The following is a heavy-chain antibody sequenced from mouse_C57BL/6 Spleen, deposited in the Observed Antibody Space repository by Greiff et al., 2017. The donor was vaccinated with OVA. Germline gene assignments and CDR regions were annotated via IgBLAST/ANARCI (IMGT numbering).Heavy chain of an antibody. V-gene: IGHV1-52*01. CDR2: IDPSDSET. CDR3: ARRGDGYSYYYAMDY. Sequence: QVQLQQPGAELVRPGSSVKLSCKASGYTFTSYWMHWVKQRPIQGLEWIGNIDPSDSETHYNQKFKDKATLTVDKSSSTAYMQLSSLTSEDSAVYYCARRGDGYSYYYAMDYWGQGTSVTVSS. CDR1: GYTFTSYW. J-gene: IGHJ4*01. D-gene: IGHD2-3*01.